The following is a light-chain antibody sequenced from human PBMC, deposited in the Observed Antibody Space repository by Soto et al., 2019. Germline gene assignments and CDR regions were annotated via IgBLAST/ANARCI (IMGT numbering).Light chain of an antibody. CDR1: QSVSSW. J-gene: IGKJ1*01. V-gene: IGKV1-5*03. CDR3: QQYSSYSWT. CDR2: KAS. Sequence: DVQLTQSPSTLSASVGDRVTITCRASQSVSSWLAWYQAKPGKAPNLLVYKASTLQSGVPSRFSGSGSGTEFTLTISSLQPDDFAIYYCQQYSSYSWTFGQGTKVEI.